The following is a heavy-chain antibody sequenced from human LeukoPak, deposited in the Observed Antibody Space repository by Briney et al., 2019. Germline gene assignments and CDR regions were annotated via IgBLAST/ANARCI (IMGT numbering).Heavy chain of an antibody. CDR2: ISGSGGST. D-gene: IGHD6-13*01. J-gene: IGHJ4*02. CDR1: GFTFSSYA. Sequence: GGSLRLSCAASGFTFSSYAMSWVRQAPGKGLEWVSAISGSGGSTYYADSVKGRFTISRDNSKNTLYLQMNSLRAENTAVYYCAKQSRQQLAHFDYWGQGTLVTVSS. V-gene: IGHV3-23*01. CDR3: AKQSRQQLAHFDY.